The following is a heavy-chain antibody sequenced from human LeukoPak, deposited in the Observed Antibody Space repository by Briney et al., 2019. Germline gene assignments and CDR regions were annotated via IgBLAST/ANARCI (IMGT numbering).Heavy chain of an antibody. Sequence: GGSLRLSCAASGFTFSSYAMSWVRQAPGKGLEWVSAISGGGGSAYYADSVKGRFTISRDNAKNTLYLQMNSLSAEDTAVYYCAKSGYCSGGSCHNWFDPWGQGTLVTVSS. J-gene: IGHJ5*02. D-gene: IGHD2-15*01. V-gene: IGHV3-23*01. CDR1: GFTFSSYA. CDR3: AKSGYCSGGSCHNWFDP. CDR2: ISGGGGSA.